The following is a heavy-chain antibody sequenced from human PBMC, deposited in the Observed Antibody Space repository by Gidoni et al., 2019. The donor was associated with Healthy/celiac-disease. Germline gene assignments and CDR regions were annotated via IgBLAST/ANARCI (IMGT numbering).Heavy chain of an antibody. J-gene: IGHJ4*02. CDR3: ASFDYYDSSGYYNY. CDR2: RKQDGSEK. V-gene: IGHV3-7*03. D-gene: IGHD3-22*01. CDR1: GFTFSSYW. Sequence: DVQLVESGGGLVQPGGSLRLSCAASGFTFSSYWMRWVRQAPGKGLEWVANRKQDGSEKYYVDSVKGRFTISRDNAKNSLYLQINSLRAEDTAVYYCASFDYYDSSGYYNYWGQGTLVTVSS.